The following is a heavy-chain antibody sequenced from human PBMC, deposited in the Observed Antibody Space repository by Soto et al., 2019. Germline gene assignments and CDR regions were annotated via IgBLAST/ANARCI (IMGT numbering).Heavy chain of an antibody. CDR3: ARDPFHYYGSGRPNWFDP. V-gene: IGHV1-69*08. Sequence: QVQLVQSGAEVKKPGSSVKVSCKASGGTFSSYTISWVRQAPGQGLEWMGRIIPILGIANYAQKFQGRVTITADKSTSTAYMELSSLRSEDTAVYYCARDPFHYYGSGRPNWFDPWGQGTLVTVSS. CDR1: GGTFSSYT. D-gene: IGHD3-10*01. J-gene: IGHJ5*02. CDR2: IIPILGIA.